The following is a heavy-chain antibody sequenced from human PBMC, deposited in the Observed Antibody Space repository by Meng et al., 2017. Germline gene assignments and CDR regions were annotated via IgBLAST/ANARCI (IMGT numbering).Heavy chain of an antibody. Sequence: EVRVGGAGGGVVRPGGSLRLSCAASGFTFDDYGMSWVRQAPGKGLEWVSGINWNGGSTGYADSVKGRFTISRDNAKNSLYLQMNSLRAEDTALYYCARGDSSGYYGWFDPWGQGTLVTVSS. D-gene: IGHD3-22*01. CDR2: INWNGGST. V-gene: IGHV3-20*04. J-gene: IGHJ5*02. CDR1: GFTFDDYG. CDR3: ARGDSSGYYGWFDP.